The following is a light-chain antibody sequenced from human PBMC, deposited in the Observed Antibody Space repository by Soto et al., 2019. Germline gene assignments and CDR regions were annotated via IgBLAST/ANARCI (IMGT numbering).Light chain of an antibody. J-gene: IGKJ1*01. V-gene: IGKV1-5*03. Sequence: DIKLTQSPSTLSGSVGDDVPITCRASQTISSWLAWYQQKPGKAPKLLIYKASTLKSGVPSRFSGSGSGTEFTLTISSLQPDDFATYYCQHYNSYSEAFGQGTKVDI. CDR3: QHYNSYSEA. CDR2: KAS. CDR1: QTISSW.